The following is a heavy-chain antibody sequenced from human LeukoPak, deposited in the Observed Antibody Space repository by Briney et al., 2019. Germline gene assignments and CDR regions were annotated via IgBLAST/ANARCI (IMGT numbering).Heavy chain of an antibody. V-gene: IGHV1-69*13. J-gene: IGHJ3*02. CDR2: IIPIFGTA. CDR1: GGTFSSYA. Sequence: SVKVSCKASGGTFSSYAISWVRQAPGQGLEWMGGIIPIFGTANYAQKFQGRVTITADESTSTAYMELRSLRSDDTAVYYCARDTVAGTGDAFDIWGQGTMVTVSS. CDR3: ARDTVAGTGDAFDI. D-gene: IGHD6-19*01.